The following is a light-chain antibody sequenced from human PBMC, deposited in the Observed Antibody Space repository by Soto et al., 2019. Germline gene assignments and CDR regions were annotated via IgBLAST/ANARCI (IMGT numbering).Light chain of an antibody. Sequence: PVLTQPPSASRAPGQRVTISCSGKSSNIGSNTVNWYQQLPGTAPKLLIYSNNQRPSGVPDRFSGSKSGTSASLAISGLQSEDEADYYCAAWDDSLNGYVFGTGTKVTVL. CDR2: SNN. J-gene: IGLJ1*01. V-gene: IGLV1-44*01. CDR3: AAWDDSLNGYV. CDR1: SSNIGSNT.